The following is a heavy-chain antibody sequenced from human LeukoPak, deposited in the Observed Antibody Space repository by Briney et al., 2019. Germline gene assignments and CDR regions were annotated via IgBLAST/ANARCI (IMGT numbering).Heavy chain of an antibody. J-gene: IGHJ4*02. CDR3: ARDASPFDY. V-gene: IGHV1-2*02. CDR2: INPNSGGT. CDR1: GYTFIGYY. Sequence: ASVKVSCKASGYTFIGYYIHWVRQAPGQGLEWMGWINPNSGGTNYAQRFQGRVTMTRDTSISAAYMELSGLRSDDTAVYYCARDASPFDYWGQGTLVTVSS.